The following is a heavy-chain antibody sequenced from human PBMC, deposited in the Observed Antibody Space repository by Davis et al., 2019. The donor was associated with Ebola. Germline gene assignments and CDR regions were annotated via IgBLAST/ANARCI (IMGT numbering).Heavy chain of an antibody. CDR3: ARHLYGRDQFDP. J-gene: IGHJ5*02. D-gene: IGHD3-10*01. Sequence: MPGGSLRLSCTVSGGSISSSSYYWGWIRQPPGKGLEWIGSIYYSRSTYYNPSLKSRVTISVDTSKNQFSLKLSSVTAADTAVYYCARHLYGRDQFDPWGQGTLVTVSS. CDR1: GGSISSSSYY. V-gene: IGHV4-39*01. CDR2: IYYSRST.